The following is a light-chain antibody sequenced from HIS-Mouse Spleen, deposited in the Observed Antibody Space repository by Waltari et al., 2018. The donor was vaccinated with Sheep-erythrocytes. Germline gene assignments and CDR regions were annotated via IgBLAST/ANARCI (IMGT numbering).Light chain of an antibody. Sequence: SSELTQDPALSVALGQTVRITCQGDSLRSYYASWYQQKPGQAPVLVIYGKNNRPSGIPDRFSGSSSGNTASLTITGAQAEDEADYYGNSRDSSGNHLVFGGGTKLTVL. J-gene: IGLJ3*02. CDR3: NSRDSSGNHLV. V-gene: IGLV3-19*01. CDR2: GKN. CDR1: SLRSYY.